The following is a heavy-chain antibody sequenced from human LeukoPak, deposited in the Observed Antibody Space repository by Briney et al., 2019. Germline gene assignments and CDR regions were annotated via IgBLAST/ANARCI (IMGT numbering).Heavy chain of an antibody. CDR2: MNPNSGNR. CDR1: GYTFTSYD. Sequence: ASVKVSCKASGYTFTSYDINWVRQATGQGLEWMGWMNPNSGNRGYAQKFQGRVTMTRNTSISTAYMELSSLRSEDTAVYYCARDMGRITIFGVVIFGRNAFDIWGQGTMVTVSS. J-gene: IGHJ3*02. CDR3: ARDMGRITIFGVVIFGRNAFDI. V-gene: IGHV1-8*01. D-gene: IGHD3-3*01.